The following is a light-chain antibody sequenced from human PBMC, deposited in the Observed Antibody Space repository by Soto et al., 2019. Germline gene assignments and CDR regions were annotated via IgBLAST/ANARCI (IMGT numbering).Light chain of an antibody. V-gene: IGKV3-15*01. CDR3: QQYKNWLALT. CDR2: GAS. J-gene: IGKJ4*01. Sequence: EIVMTQSPATLSVSPLERATLXSTSSQRISSNLAWYQHKPGRAPRLLIYGASTRATGIPARFSGSGSGTEFTLTISSLQSEDSAVYYCQQYKNWLALTFGGGTKVDIK. CDR1: QRISSN.